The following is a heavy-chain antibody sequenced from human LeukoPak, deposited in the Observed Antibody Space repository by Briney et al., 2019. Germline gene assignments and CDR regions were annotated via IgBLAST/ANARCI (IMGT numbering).Heavy chain of an antibody. J-gene: IGHJ6*02. V-gene: IGHV3-33*01. Sequence: QPGRSLRLSCAASGFTFSSYGMHWVRQAPGKGVEWVAVIWYDGSNKYYADSVKGRFTISRDNSKNTLYLQMNSLRAEDTAVYYCARDLSQLGIAAAHDYYYGMDVWGQGTTVTVSS. CDR1: GFTFSSYG. D-gene: IGHD6-13*01. CDR2: IWYDGSNK. CDR3: ARDLSQLGIAAAHDYYYGMDV.